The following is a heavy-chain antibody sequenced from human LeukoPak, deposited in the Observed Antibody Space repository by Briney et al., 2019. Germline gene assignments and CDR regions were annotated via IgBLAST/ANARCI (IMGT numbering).Heavy chain of an antibody. J-gene: IGHJ4*02. CDR3: AKVRFGELIVPRSAY. D-gene: IGHD3-10*01. CDR2: ITGGGGGT. CDR1: EFTFSNHA. Sequence: PGGSLRLSCAAPEFTFSNHAMSWVRQAPGKGLEWVSTITGGGGGTYYADYAKGRFTISRDNSKNTLYLQMNSLRGEDTAVYYCAKVRFGELIVPRSAYGGQGTPVTVSS. V-gene: IGHV3-23*01.